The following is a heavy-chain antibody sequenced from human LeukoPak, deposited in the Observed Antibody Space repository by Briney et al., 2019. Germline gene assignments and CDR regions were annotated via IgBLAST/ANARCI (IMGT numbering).Heavy chain of an antibody. CDR3: ARRGGSSGYYAYDDS. CDR2: IYPGDSDT. CDR1: GYSFTSYW. D-gene: IGHD3-22*01. Sequence: KYGESLKISCKGSGYSFTSYWIGWVRQMPGKGLEWMGIIYPGDSDTRYSPSFQGQVSISADKSISTAYLQWSSLKASDTAMYYCARRGGSSGYYAYDDSWGQGTLVTVSS. V-gene: IGHV5-51*01. J-gene: IGHJ4*02.